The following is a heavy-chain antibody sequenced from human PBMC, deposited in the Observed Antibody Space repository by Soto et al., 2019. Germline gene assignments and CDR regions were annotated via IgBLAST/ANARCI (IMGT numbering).Heavy chain of an antibody. J-gene: IGHJ4*02. CDR2: IWYDGSNK. D-gene: IGHD2-15*01. CDR3: ARWGCSGSNCNLNQRSFDL. V-gene: IGHV3-33*08. Sequence: GGSLRLSCAVSGFTFTDYGFHWVRQAPDKGLEWVAVIWYDGSNKYYADSVKGRFTFSRDNTKNTMSLQMNSLRVEDTAVYYCARWGCSGSNCNLNQRSFDLWGQGTLVTVSS. CDR1: GFTFTDYG.